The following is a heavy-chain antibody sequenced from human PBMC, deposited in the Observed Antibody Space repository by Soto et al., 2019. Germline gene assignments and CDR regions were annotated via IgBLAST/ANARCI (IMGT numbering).Heavy chain of an antibody. CDR3: VKDLGGSHWAGHFDY. Sequence: EVQLVESGGGLVQPGRSLRLSCTASGFTFDDYAMHWVRQAPGEGLEWVSGISWNSDKLDYADSVKGRFTISRDNAKNSLYLQMSSLRAEDTALYYCVKDLGGSHWAGHFDYWGQGALVTVSS. D-gene: IGHD1-26*01. CDR1: GFTFDDYA. CDR2: ISWNSDKL. V-gene: IGHV3-9*01. J-gene: IGHJ4*02.